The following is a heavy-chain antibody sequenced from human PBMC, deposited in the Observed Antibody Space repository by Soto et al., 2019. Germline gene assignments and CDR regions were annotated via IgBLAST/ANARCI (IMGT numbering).Heavy chain of an antibody. Sequence: GSLRLSCAASGFTFSSYAMSWVRQAPGKGLEWVSAISGSGGSTYYADSVKGRSTISRDNSKNTLYLQMNSLRAEDTAVYYCAKDAATMVRGVIRTGRLKVSWGQGTLVTVSS. V-gene: IGHV3-23*01. CDR2: ISGSGGST. CDR1: GFTFSSYA. CDR3: AKDAATMVRGVIRTGRLKVS. J-gene: IGHJ5*02. D-gene: IGHD3-10*01.